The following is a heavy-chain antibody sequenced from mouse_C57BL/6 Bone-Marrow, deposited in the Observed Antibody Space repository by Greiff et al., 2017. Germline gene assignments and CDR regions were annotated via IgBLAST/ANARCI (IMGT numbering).Heavy chain of an antibody. D-gene: IGHD4-1*01. Sequence: QVQLQQPGAELVRPGSSVKLSCKASGYTFTSYWMDWVKQRPGQGLEWIGNIYPSDSETHYNQKFKDKATLTVDKSSSTGYMQLSRLSSEDSAVYYCASRRTGLLGYWGQGTTLTVSS. CDR3: ASRRTGLLGY. V-gene: IGHV1-61*01. CDR1: GYTFTSYW. J-gene: IGHJ2*01. CDR2: IYPSDSET.